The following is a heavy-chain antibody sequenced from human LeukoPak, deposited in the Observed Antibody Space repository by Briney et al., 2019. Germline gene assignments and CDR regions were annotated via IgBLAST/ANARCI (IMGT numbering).Heavy chain of an antibody. CDR2: IYTSGST. V-gene: IGHV4-61*02. CDR3: AVTLAAAGTFTDNWFDP. J-gene: IGHJ5*02. Sequence: PSQTLSLTCTVSGGSISSGSYYWSWIRQPAGKGLEWIGRIYTSGSTNYNPSLKSRVTISVDTSKNQFSLKLSSVTAADTAVYYCAVTLAAAGTFTDNWFDPWGQGTLVTVSS. CDR1: GGSISSGSYY. D-gene: IGHD6-13*01.